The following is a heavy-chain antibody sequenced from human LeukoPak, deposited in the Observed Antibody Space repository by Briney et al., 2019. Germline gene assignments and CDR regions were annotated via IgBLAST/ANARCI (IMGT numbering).Heavy chain of an antibody. CDR2: IIPILGIA. D-gene: IGHD3-3*01. J-gene: IGHJ6*02. CDR1: GGTFSSYA. V-gene: IGHV1-69*04. Sequence: GASVKVSCKASGGTFSSYAISWVRQAPGQGLEWMGRIIPILGIANYAQKFQGRVTITADKSTSTAYMELSSLRSEDTAVYYCARSSGGGYYIAGMDVWGQGTTVTVSS. CDR3: ARSSGGGYYIAGMDV.